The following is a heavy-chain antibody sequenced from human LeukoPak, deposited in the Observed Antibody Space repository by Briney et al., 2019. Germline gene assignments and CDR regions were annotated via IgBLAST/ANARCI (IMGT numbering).Heavy chain of an antibody. Sequence: GGSLRLSCTASGFTFGDYAMTWVRQAPGKGLEWVGFIASKTYGGTVEYAASVKGRFTISRDDSKSIAYLQMNSLKTEDTAVYFCSRDQTPYYWGQGTLVAVSS. CDR3: SRDQTPYY. CDR2: IASKTYGGTV. V-gene: IGHV3-49*04. CDR1: GFTFGDYA. J-gene: IGHJ4*02.